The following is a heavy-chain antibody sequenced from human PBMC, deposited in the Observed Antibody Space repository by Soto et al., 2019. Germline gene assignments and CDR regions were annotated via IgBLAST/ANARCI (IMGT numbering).Heavy chain of an antibody. Sequence: SLRLSCAASGFTFDDYGMSWVRQAPGKGLEWVSGINWNGGSTGYADSVKGRFTISRDNAKNSLYLQMNSLRAEDTALYHCARGSSFGVVIMGYFDYWGQGTLVTVSS. CDR2: INWNGGST. V-gene: IGHV3-20*01. D-gene: IGHD3-3*01. J-gene: IGHJ4*02. CDR3: ARGSSFGVVIMGYFDY. CDR1: GFTFDDYG.